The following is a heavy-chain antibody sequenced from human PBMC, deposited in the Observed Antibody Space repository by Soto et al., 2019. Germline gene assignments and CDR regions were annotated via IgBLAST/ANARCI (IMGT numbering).Heavy chain of an antibody. Sequence: QVQLQESGPGLVKPSQTLSLTCTVSGDSISSGAYYWSWIRQHPGKGLEWIGYISYSGRTYYNPSLKSRLTISLGTSENQFSLKLTSVTAADTAMYCCARARQYYDCEFGPWGQGTLVTVSS. CDR1: GDSISSGAYY. V-gene: IGHV4-31*03. CDR3: ARARQYYDCEFGP. CDR2: ISYSGRT. D-gene: IGHD3-22*01. J-gene: IGHJ5*02.